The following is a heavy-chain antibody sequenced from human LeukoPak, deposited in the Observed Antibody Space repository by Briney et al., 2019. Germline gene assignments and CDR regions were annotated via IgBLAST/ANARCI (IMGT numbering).Heavy chain of an antibody. V-gene: IGHV3-48*03. Sequence: PGGSLRLSCAASRFTFSSYEMNWVRQAPGKGLEWVSYISSSGSTIYYADSVKGRFTISRDNAKNSLYLQMSSLRAEDTAVYYCAELGITMIGGVWGKGTTVTISS. CDR1: RFTFSSYE. CDR3: AELGITMIGGV. J-gene: IGHJ6*04. D-gene: IGHD3-10*02. CDR2: ISSSGSTI.